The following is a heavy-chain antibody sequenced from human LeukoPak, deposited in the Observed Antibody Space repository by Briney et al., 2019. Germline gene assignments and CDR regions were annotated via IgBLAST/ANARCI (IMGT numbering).Heavy chain of an antibody. CDR3: ARVWVDHHHGPLYYFDY. CDR2: INHSGST. J-gene: IGHJ4*02. Sequence: SETLSLTCAVYGGSFSGYYWSWIRQSPGKGLEWIGEINHSGSTNYNPSLKSRVTISVDTSKNQFSLKLSSVTAADTAVYYCARVWVDHHHGPLYYFDYWGQGTLVTVSS. D-gene: IGHD1-14*01. V-gene: IGHV4-34*01. CDR1: GGSFSGYY.